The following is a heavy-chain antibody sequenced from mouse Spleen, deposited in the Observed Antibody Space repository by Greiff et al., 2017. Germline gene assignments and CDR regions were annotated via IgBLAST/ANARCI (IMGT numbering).Heavy chain of an antibody. CDR1: GYTFTSYW. CDR2: IDPSDSET. J-gene: IGHJ3*01. Sequence: QVQLQQPGAELVRPGSSVKLSCKASGYTFTSYWMHWVKQRPIQGLEWIGNIDPSDSETPYNQKFKDKATLTVDKSSSTAYMQLSSLTSEDSAVYYCAREGLNGNYEAWFAYWGQGTLVTVSA. CDR3: AREGLNGNYEAWFAY. V-gene: IGHV1-52*01. D-gene: IGHD2-1*01.